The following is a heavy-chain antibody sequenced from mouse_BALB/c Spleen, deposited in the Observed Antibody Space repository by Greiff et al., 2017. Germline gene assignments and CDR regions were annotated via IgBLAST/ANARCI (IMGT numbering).Heavy chain of an antibody. D-gene: IGHD2-1*01. CDR2: IWSGGST. Sequence: QVHVKQSGPGLVQPSQSLSITCTVSGFSLTSYGVHWVRQSPGKGLEWLGVIWSGGSTDYNAAFISRLSISKDNSKSQVFFKMNSLQANDTAIYYCARNYRGVTTRYYAMDYWGQGTSVTVSS. CDR3: ARNYRGVTTRYYAMDY. CDR1: GFSLTSYG. V-gene: IGHV2-2*02. J-gene: IGHJ4*01.